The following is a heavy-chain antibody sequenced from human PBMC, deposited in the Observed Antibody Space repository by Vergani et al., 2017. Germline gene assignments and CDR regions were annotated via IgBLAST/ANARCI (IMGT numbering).Heavy chain of an antibody. V-gene: IGHV3-21*01. CDR1: GFTFSSYS. Sequence: EVQLVESGGGLVKPGGSLRLSCAASGFTFSSYSMNWVRQAPGKGLEWVSSISSSSSYIYYADSVKGRFTISRDNAKNSLYLQMNSLRAEDTAVYYCARSALRFLGNIDSWGQGTLVTVSS. J-gene: IGHJ4*02. CDR3: ARSALRFLGNIDS. CDR2: ISSSSSYI. D-gene: IGHD3-3*01.